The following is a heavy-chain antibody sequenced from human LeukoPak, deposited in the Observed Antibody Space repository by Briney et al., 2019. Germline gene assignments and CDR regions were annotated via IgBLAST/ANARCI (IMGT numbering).Heavy chain of an antibody. J-gene: IGHJ4*02. CDR2: VRDSGGST. CDR1: GFAFSSYA. CDR3: AKEVLGGSYSSIDY. D-gene: IGHD1-26*01. V-gene: IGHV3-23*01. Sequence: GGSLRLSCAASGFAFSSYAMSWVRQAPGKGLEWVSGVRDSGGSTYYADSAKGRFTISRDNSKSTLYLQMNSLRAEDTALYYCAKEVLGGSYSSIDYWGQGTRVTVSS.